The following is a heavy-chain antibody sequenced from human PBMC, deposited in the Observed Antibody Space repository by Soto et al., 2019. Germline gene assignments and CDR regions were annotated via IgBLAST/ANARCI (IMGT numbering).Heavy chain of an antibody. CDR2: ISAHNGKT. CDR1: GYIFTSYG. J-gene: IGHJ4*02. V-gene: IGHV1-18*01. D-gene: IGHD4-17*01. CDR3: ARGRYGDY. Sequence: QAHLVRSGPEVKKPGASVKVSCKGSGYIFTSYGIAWVRQAPGQGLEWMGWISAHNGKTEYAQKFQGRVTVTRDTSTSTAYLELRSLRSDDTALYYCARGRYGDYWGQGALVIVSS.